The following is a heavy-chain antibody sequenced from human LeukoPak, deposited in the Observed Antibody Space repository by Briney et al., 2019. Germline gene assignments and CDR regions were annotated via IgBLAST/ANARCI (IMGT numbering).Heavy chain of an antibody. CDR1: GGSISNGDYY. Sequence: SETLSLTCTVSGGSISNGDYYWSWIRQPPGKGLEWIGYIYYSGSTYYNPSLKSRVTISVDTSKNQFSLKLSSVTAADTAVYYCARVTTVTSDFDYWGQGTLVTVSS. J-gene: IGHJ4*02. V-gene: IGHV4-30-4*01. CDR2: IYYSGST. CDR3: ARVTTVTSDFDY. D-gene: IGHD4-17*01.